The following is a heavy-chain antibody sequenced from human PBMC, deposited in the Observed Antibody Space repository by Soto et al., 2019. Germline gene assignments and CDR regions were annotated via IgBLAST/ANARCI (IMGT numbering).Heavy chain of an antibody. CDR1: GFTFSSYA. CDR3: AKEGAYYDFWSGYYGHPTYYGMDV. Sequence: EVQLLESGGGLVQPGGSLRLSCAASGFTFSSYAMSWVRQAPGKGLEWVSAISGSGGSTYYADSVKGRFTISRDNTKNTLYVQMNSLRAEDTAVYYCAKEGAYYDFWSGYYGHPTYYGMDVWGQGTTVTVSS. J-gene: IGHJ6*02. CDR2: ISGSGGST. D-gene: IGHD3-3*01. V-gene: IGHV3-23*01.